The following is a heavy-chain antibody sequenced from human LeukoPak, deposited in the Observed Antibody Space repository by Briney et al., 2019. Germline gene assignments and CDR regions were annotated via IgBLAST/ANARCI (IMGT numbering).Heavy chain of an antibody. D-gene: IGHD4-17*01. CDR2: INHSGST. CDR3: ARGLTVTTHLYFDY. V-gene: IGHV4-34*01. J-gene: IGHJ4*02. CDR1: GGSFSGYY. Sequence: PSETLSLTCAVYGGSFSGYYWSWIRQPPRKGLEWIGEINHSGSTNYNPSLKSRVTISVDTSKNQFSLKLSSVTAADTAVYYCARGLTVTTHLYFDYWGQGTLVTVSS.